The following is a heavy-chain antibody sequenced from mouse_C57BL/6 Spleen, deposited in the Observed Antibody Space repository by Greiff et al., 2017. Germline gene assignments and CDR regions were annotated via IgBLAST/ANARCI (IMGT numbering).Heavy chain of an antibody. CDR1: GFNIKDYY. CDR2: IDPEDGET. J-gene: IGHJ2*01. V-gene: IGHV14-2*01. CDR3: ARECGSSPYYFDY. Sequence: EVQVVESGAELVKPGASVKLSCTASGFNIKDYYMHWVKQRTEQGLEWIGRIDPEDGETKYAPKFQGKATITADTSSNTAYLQLSSLTSEDTAVYYCARECGSSPYYFDYWGQGTTLTVSS. D-gene: IGHD1-1*01.